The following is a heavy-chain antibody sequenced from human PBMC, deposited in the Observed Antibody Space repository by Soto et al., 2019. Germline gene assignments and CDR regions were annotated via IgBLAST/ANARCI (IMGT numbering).Heavy chain of an antibody. CDR2: ISYDGSNK. V-gene: IGHV3-30*18. CDR1: GFTFSSYG. J-gene: IGHJ4*02. Sequence: QVQLVESGGGVVQPGRSLRLSCAASGFTFSSYGMHWVRQAPGKGLEWVAVISYDGSNKYYADSVKGRFTISRDNSKNTPYPQMNSLRAEDTAVYYCANAPAIVLVPAALGGDYWGQGTLVTVSS. CDR3: ANAPAIVLVPAALGGDY. D-gene: IGHD2-2*01.